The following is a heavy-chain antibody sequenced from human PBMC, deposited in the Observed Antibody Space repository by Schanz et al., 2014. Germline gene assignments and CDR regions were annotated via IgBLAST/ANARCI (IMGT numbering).Heavy chain of an antibody. CDR3: ARAFGGYDHAGALDY. D-gene: IGHD5-12*01. V-gene: IGHV1-2*04. J-gene: IGHJ4*02. CDR1: GYTFTGYY. Sequence: QVQLVQSGAEMKKPGASVKVSCKASGYTFTGYYMHWVRQAPGQGLEWMGWINPNSGTTNYAQKFQGWVTMTRDTSISTAYMELSRLKSDDTAVYYCARAFGGYDHAGALDYWGQGTLVAVSS. CDR2: INPNSGTT.